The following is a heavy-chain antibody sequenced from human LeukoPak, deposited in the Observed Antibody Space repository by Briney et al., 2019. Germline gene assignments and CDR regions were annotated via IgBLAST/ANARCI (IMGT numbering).Heavy chain of an antibody. J-gene: IGHJ4*02. Sequence: PGGSLRLSCAASGFTVSSNYMSWVRQPPGKGLEWVSVIYSDGSTYYADSLKGRFTISRDNSKNTLYLQMNSLRAEDTAVYYCARVTAAVRWLHQAGGPRHFDYWGQGTLVTVSS. D-gene: IGHD5-24*01. CDR3: ARVTAAVRWLHQAGGPRHFDY. CDR1: GFTVSSNY. V-gene: IGHV3-53*01. CDR2: IYSDGST.